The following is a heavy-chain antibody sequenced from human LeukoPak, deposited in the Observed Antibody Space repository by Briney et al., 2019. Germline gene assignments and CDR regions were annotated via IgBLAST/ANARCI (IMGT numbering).Heavy chain of an antibody. J-gene: IGHJ4*02. D-gene: IGHD2-21*02. Sequence: SETLSLTCTVSGGSINNHFWTWIRQPAGKGLEWIGYIYYSGSTNYNPSLKSRVTISVDTSKNQFSLKLSSVTAADTAVYYCAREYAYCGGDCYFYFDYWGQGTLVTVSS. V-gene: IGHV4-59*11. CDR2: IYYSGST. CDR1: GGSINNHF. CDR3: AREYAYCGGDCYFYFDY.